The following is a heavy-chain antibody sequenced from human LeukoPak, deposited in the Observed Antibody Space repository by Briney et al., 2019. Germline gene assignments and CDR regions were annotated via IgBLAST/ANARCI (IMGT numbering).Heavy chain of an antibody. J-gene: IGHJ6*03. Sequence: PSETLSLTCAVSGGSISSSNWWSWVRQPPGKGLEWIGEIYHSGSTNYNPSLKSRVTISVDTSKNQFSLKLSSVTAADTAVYYCARQEYYYGSGSSDYMDVWGKGTTVTISS. CDR2: IYHSGST. V-gene: IGHV4-4*02. CDR1: GGSISSSNW. D-gene: IGHD3-10*01. CDR3: ARQEYYYGSGSSDYMDV.